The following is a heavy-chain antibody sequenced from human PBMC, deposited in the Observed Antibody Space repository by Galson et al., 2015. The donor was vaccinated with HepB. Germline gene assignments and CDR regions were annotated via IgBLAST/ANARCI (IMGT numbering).Heavy chain of an antibody. CDR3: AREGSYCIGDACYYYFDY. J-gene: IGHJ4*02. Sequence: SVKVSCKASGYTFGDSGIIWVRQAPGQGLEWMGWISPYNANTNYAQKFRGRVTLTTVTSTTTAYMGLRSLRSDDTAIYYCAREGSYCIGDACYYYFDYWGQGSLVTVSS. D-gene: IGHD2-15*01. V-gene: IGHV1-18*01. CDR1: GYTFGDSG. CDR2: ISPYNANT.